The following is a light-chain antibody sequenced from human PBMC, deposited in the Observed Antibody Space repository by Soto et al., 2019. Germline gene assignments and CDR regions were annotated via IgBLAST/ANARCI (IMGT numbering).Light chain of an antibody. J-gene: IGLJ3*02. CDR3: QSYDSSLSGPNWV. Sequence: QSVLTQPPSVSVAPGQRVTISCTGSSSNIGAGYDVHWYQQLPGTAPKLLIYGNSNRPSGVPDRFSGSKSGTSASLAITGLQAEDEADYYCQSYDSSLSGPNWVFGGGTQMTVL. CDR1: SSNIGAGYD. CDR2: GNS. V-gene: IGLV1-40*01.